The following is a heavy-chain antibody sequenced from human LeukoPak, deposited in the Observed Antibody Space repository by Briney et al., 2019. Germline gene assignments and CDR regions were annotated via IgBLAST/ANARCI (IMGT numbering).Heavy chain of an antibody. CDR1: GGSISSSGYY. D-gene: IGHD2-21*02. CDR2: IYYSGST. V-gene: IGHV4-39*07. Sequence: SETLSLTCIVSGGSISSSGYYWGWIRQPPGKGLEWIGSIYYSGSTYYNPSLKSRVTISVDTSKNQFSLKVRSVTAADTAVYYCARKYCGGDCYPPRVGWFDPWGQGTLVTVSS. J-gene: IGHJ5*02. CDR3: ARKYCGGDCYPPRVGWFDP.